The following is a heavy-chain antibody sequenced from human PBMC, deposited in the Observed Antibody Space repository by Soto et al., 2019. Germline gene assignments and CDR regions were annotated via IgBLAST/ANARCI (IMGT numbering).Heavy chain of an antibody. CDR2: INHSGST. CDR1: GGSFSGYY. V-gene: IGHV4-34*01. Sequence: QVQLQQWGAGLLKPSETLSLTCAVYGGSFSGYYWSWIRQPPGKGLEWIGEINHSGSTNNNPSLKSRVTIYVDTSRNHFSLKLCSVTAAVTAVYYCASRVGDDFWSGYYRARGLTANWFDPWGQGTLVTVSS. CDR3: ASRVGDDFWSGYYRARGLTANWFDP. D-gene: IGHD3-3*01. J-gene: IGHJ5*02.